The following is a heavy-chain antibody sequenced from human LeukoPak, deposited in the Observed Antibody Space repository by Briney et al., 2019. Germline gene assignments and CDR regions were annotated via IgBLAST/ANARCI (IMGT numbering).Heavy chain of an antibody. V-gene: IGHV3-30*04. Sequence: PGGSLRLSCAASGFTFNIYALHWVRQAPGKGLEWVAVISYDGSGSFYTDSVEGRFTISRDNAKNTLYLHMNSLRAEDTAVYYCARDASPGYFDLWGRGTLVTVSS. CDR1: GFTFNIYA. D-gene: IGHD2-15*01. CDR3: ARDASPGYFDL. CDR2: ISYDGSGS. J-gene: IGHJ2*01.